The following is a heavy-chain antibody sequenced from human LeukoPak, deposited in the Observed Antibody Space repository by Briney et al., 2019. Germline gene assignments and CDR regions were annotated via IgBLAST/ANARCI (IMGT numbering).Heavy chain of an antibody. V-gene: IGHV1-8*01. J-gene: IGHJ4*02. CDR1: VYTFTSYD. Sequence: ASVNVSCKSSVYTFTSYDINWVRQATGQGLEWMGWMNPNSVNTGDAQKFQGRVTMTRNTSISTAYIELSSLRSEDTAVYYCARTQGLSGITMVRGVIVPFDYWGQGTLVTVSS. D-gene: IGHD3-10*01. CDR2: MNPNSVNT. CDR3: ARTQGLSGITMVRGVIVPFDY.